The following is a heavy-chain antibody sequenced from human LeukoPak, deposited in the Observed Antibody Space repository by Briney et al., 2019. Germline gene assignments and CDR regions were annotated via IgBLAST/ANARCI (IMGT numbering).Heavy chain of an antibody. D-gene: IGHD3-3*01. V-gene: IGHV5-51*01. CDR3: ARRPWYYDFWSGYYHGFDY. Sequence: GESLKISCKGSGYSFTSYWIGWVRQMPGKGLEWMGIIYPGDSDTRYSPSFQGQVTISADKSISTAYLQWSSLKASDTAMYYCARRPWYYDFWSGYYHGFDYWGQGTLVTVSS. J-gene: IGHJ4*02. CDR2: IYPGDSDT. CDR1: GYSFTSYW.